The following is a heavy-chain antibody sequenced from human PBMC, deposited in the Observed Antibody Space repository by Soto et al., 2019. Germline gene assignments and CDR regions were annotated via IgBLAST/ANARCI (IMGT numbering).Heavy chain of an antibody. J-gene: IGHJ5*02. V-gene: IGHV4-39*01. CDR3: ARHTRNQFDP. CDR2: IYYSERTSYNSGST. CDR1: GDSMTISSYY. Sequence: SETLSLTCTVSGDSMTISSYYWGWIRQPPGKGLEWIGSIYYSERTSYNSGSTYYIPSLKSRVTISGDTSKSQFTLKLSSVTAEDTAVYYCARHTRNQFDPWGQGTLVTVSS.